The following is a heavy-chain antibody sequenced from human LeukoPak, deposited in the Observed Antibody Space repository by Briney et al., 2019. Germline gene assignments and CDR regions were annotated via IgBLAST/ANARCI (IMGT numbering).Heavy chain of an antibody. CDR1: GYTFTSYY. CDR2: ILPSGGST. Sequence: GASVKVSCKASGYTFTSYYIHWVRQAPGQGLEWMGKILPSGGSTSYPQRFRDRVTMTWDMSTSTVYMDLSSLRSDDTAVYYCARRVQKLVRTSWFDPWGQGTLVTVSS. D-gene: IGHD1-1*01. V-gene: IGHV1-46*01. J-gene: IGHJ5*02. CDR3: ARRVQKLVRTSWFDP.